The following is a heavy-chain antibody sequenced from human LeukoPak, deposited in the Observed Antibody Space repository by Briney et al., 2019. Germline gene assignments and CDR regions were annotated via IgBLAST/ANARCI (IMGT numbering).Heavy chain of an antibody. J-gene: IGHJ6*02. Sequence: GGSLRLSCAASGFTFSTHWMYWVRQAPGKEFVWVSRISGDGSLTSYADSVRGRFTISRDNAKETLYLQMTSLRVEGTAVYSCASLLTPYHGSGGGGMDVWGQGTTVTVSS. CDR2: ISGDGSLT. CDR3: ASLLTPYHGSGGGGMDV. V-gene: IGHV3-74*01. CDR1: GFTFSTHW. D-gene: IGHD3-10*01.